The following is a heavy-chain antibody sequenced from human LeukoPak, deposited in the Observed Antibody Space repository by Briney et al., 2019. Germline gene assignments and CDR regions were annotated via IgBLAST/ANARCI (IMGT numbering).Heavy chain of an antibody. CDR1: GLTVSSYG. J-gene: IGHJ4*02. CDR3: AKYTSGTSYRGLDQ. D-gene: IGHD3-10*01. V-gene: IGHV3-23*01. Sequence: PGESLRLSCGASGLTVSSYGMSWVRQAPGKGLEWVSTIIGSVVNTYYADSVKGRFTISRDDSKNTVYLQMNSLRAEDTAVYSCAKYTSGTSYRGLDQWGQGTQVTVSS. CDR2: IIGSVVNT.